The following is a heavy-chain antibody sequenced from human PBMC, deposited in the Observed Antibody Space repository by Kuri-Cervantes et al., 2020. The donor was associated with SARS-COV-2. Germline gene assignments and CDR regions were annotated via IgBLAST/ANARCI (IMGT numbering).Heavy chain of an antibody. CDR1: GYTFTGYY. V-gene: IGHV1-18*04. CDR2: ISAYNGNT. D-gene: IGHD1-7*01. J-gene: IGHJ4*02. CDR3: ARGILELLLDY. Sequence: ASVKVSCKASGYTFTGYYMHWVRQAPGQGLEWMGWISAYNGNTNYAQKLQGRVTMTTDTSTSTAYMELRSLRSDDTAVYYCARGILELLLDYWGQGTLVTVSS.